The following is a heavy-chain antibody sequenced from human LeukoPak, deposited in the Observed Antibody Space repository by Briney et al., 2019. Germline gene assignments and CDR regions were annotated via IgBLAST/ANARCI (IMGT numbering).Heavy chain of an antibody. CDR3: AREGYDFWSGYEYNWFDP. Sequence: GGSLRLSCAASGFTFSSYAMHWVRQAPGKGLEWVSRINSDGRSTSYADSVKGRFTISRDNAKNSLYLQMNSLRAEDTAVYYCAREGYDFWSGYEYNWFDPWGQGTLVTVSS. CDR2: INSDGRST. D-gene: IGHD3-3*01. J-gene: IGHJ5*02. CDR1: GFTFSSYA. V-gene: IGHV3-74*01.